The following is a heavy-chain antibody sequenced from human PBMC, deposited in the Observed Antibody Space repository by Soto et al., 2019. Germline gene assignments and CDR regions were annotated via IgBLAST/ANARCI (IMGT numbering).Heavy chain of an antibody. D-gene: IGHD3-3*01. J-gene: IGHJ5*02. CDR2: IYNRGSA. CDR3: ACYSGSPLKRFFGP. CDR1: GGSISGDDYY. V-gene: IGHV4-30-4*01. Sequence: QVQLQESGPGLVKPSQTLSLACTVSGGSISGDDYYYTWIRQRPGQGLEWIGNIYNRGSAFYNPSLRSRVTISMDTSKNQFSLNLISVTAVDTAMYYCACYSGSPLKRFFGPWGQGRLVTVSS.